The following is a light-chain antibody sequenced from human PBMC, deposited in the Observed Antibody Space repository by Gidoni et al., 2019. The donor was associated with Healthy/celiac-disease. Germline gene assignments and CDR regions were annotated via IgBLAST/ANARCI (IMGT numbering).Light chain of an antibody. V-gene: IGLV2-8*01. J-gene: IGLJ2*01. Sequence: QSALTQPPSASGSPGQSVTISCTGTRSDVGGYNYVSWYQQHPGKAPKLMIYEVSKRPSGVPDRFSGSKSGNMASLTVSGLQAEDEADYYCSSYAGSNNVVFGGGTKLTVL. CDR3: SSYAGSNNVV. CDR2: EVS. CDR1: RSDVGGYNY.